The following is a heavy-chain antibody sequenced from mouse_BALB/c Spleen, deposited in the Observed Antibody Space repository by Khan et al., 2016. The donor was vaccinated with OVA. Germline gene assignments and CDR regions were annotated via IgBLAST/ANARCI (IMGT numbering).Heavy chain of an antibody. CDR3: ARKDYYDYDPFAY. CDR1: GYSITSEYT. CDR2: ISYSGNT. D-gene: IGHD2-4*01. V-gene: IGHV3-2*02. Sequence: VQLKESGPGLVKPSQSLSLTCTVTGYSITSEYTWNWIRQFPGNKLEWMGFISYSGNTRYNPSLKSRISITRDTSKNQFFLQLHSLTSEDTATYYCARKDYYDYDPFAYWGQGTLVTVSA. J-gene: IGHJ3*01.